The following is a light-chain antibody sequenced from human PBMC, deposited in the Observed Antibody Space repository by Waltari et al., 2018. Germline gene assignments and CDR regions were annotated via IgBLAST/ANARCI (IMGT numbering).Light chain of an antibody. CDR1: QSISSY. Sequence: DIQMTQSPSSLSASVGDRVTITCRASQSISSYLNWYQQKPGKAPKLLIYAASSLQSGVPSRFSGSGSGTAFTLTISSLQPEDFATYYCQQSYSTPITFGQGTKVEIK. CDR3: QQSYSTPIT. V-gene: IGKV1-39*01. J-gene: IGKJ1*01. CDR2: AAS.